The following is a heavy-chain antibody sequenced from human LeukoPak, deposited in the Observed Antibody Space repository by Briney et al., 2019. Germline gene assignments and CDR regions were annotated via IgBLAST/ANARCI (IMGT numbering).Heavy chain of an antibody. V-gene: IGHV3-30*02. CDR1: GFTFSSYG. D-gene: IGHD2/OR15-2a*01. J-gene: IGHJ5*02. CDR2: IRYDGSNK. CDR3: AKDRNRVNWFDP. Sequence: QSGGSLRLSCAASGFTFSSYGMHWVRQAPGKGLEWVAFIRYDGSNKYYADSVKGRFTISRDNSKNTLYLQMNSLRAEDTAVYYCAKDRNRVNWFDPWGQGTLVTVSS.